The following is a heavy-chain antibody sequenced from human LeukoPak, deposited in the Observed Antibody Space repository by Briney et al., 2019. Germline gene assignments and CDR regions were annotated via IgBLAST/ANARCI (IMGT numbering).Heavy chain of an antibody. D-gene: IGHD3-3*01. CDR1: GYTFTSYD. V-gene: IGHV1-8*01. CDR2: MNPNSGNT. J-gene: IGHJ5*02. Sequence: GASVKVSCKASGYTFTSYDINWVRQATGQGLEWMGWMNPNSGNTGYAQKFQGRVTMTRNISISTAYMELSSLRSEDTAVYYCARGGYYDFWSGYYSYNWFDPWGQGTLVTVSS. CDR3: ARGGYYDFWSGYYSYNWFDP.